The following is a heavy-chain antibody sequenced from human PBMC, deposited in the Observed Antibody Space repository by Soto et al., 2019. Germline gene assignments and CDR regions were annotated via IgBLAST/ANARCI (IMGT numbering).Heavy chain of an antibody. CDR3: ARDPTLQHSGYWHY. V-gene: IGHV1-18*01. J-gene: IGHJ4*02. CDR2: ISAYNGNT. Sequence: QVQLVQSGAEVKKPGASVKVSCKASGYTFTSYGISWVRQAPGQGLEWMGWISAYNGNTNYAQRLQGRVTMTTDTXXSTAYMELRSLRSDDTAVYYCARDPTLQHSGYWHYWGQGTLVTVSS. CDR1: GYTFTSYG. D-gene: IGHD3-22*01.